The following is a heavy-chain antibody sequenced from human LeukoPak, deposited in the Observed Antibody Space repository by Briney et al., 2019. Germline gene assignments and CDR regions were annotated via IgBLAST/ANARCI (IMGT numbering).Heavy chain of an antibody. D-gene: IGHD2/OR15-2a*01. CDR1: GYSFINYW. J-gene: IGHJ4*02. V-gene: IGHV5-10-1*01. Sequence: GESLRISCKGSGYSFINYWISWVRQMPGKGLEWMGRIDPSDSYTNYSPSFQGHVTISADKSITTVYLQWNSLKASDTAMYYCARGLRGNNYFDYWGQGTLVTVSS. CDR3: ARGLRGNNYFDY. CDR2: IDPSDSYT.